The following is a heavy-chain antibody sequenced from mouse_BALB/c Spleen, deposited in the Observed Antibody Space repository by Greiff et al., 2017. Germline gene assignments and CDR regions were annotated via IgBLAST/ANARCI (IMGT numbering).Heavy chain of an antibody. CDR3: AIYYRSLFDY. D-gene: IGHD2-14*01. CDR2: ISSGGST. V-gene: IGHV5-6-5*01. Sequence: EVQVVESGGGLVKPGGSLKISCAASGFTFSSYAMSWVRQTPEKRLEWVASISSGGSTYYPDSVKGRFTIARDNAKNTLYLQMSSLKSEDTAMYYCAIYYRSLFDYWGQGTTLTVSS. J-gene: IGHJ2*01. CDR1: GFTFSSYA.